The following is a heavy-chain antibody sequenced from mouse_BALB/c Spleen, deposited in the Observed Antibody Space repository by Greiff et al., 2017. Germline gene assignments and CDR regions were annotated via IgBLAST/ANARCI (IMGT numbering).Heavy chain of an antibody. V-gene: IGHV5-6-3*01. D-gene: IGHD2-3*01. J-gene: IGHJ3*01. CDR2: INSNGGST. CDR1: GFTFSSYG. CDR3: ARDDDGYYEGFAY. Sequence: EVQLQESGGGLVQPGGSLKLSCAASGFTFSSYGMSWVRQTPDKRLELVATINSNGGSTYYPDSVKGRFTISRDNAKNTLYLQMSSLKSEDTAMYYCARDDDGYYEGFAYWGQGTLVTVSA.